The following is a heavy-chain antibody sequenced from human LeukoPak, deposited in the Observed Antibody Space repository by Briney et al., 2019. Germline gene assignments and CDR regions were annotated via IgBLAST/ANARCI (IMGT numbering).Heavy chain of an antibody. CDR3: AKDLYSGIHGPPDFDY. D-gene: IGHD1-26*01. V-gene: IGHV3-23*01. CDR2: ISGSGGRT. CDR1: GFTFSNFA. J-gene: IGHJ4*02. Sequence: GGSLRLSCAVSGFTFSNFAMSWVRQAPGKGLEWVSGISGSGGRTYYADSVKGRFTISRDNSKNTLYLQMNSLRAEDTAVYYCAKDLYSGIHGPPDFDYWGQGTLVTVSS.